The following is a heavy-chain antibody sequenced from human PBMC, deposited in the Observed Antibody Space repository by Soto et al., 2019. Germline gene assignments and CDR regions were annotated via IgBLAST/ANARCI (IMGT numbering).Heavy chain of an antibody. CDR3: ARGPGRPVSNYYYYYGMDV. CDR2: IWYDGSNK. Sequence: GGSLRLSCAASGFTFSSYCMHWVRQAPGKGLEWVAVIWYDGSNKYYADTVKGRFTISRDNSKNTLYLQMNSLRAEDTAVYYCARGPGRPVSNYYYYYGMDVWGQGTTVTVSS. V-gene: IGHV3-33*08. CDR1: GFTFSSYC. J-gene: IGHJ6*02.